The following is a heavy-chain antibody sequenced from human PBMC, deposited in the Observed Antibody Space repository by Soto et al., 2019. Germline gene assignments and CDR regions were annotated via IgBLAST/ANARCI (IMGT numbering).Heavy chain of an antibody. CDR1: GFTFSSYG. J-gene: IGHJ6*02. CDR3: AREGVHNWNVRYYYYGMDV. CDR2: IWYDGSNK. V-gene: IGHV3-33*01. Sequence: QVQLVESGGGVVQPGRSLRLSCAASGFTFSSYGMHWVRQAPGKGLEWVAVIWYDGSNKYYADSVKGRFTISRDNSKNTLYLQMNSLRAEDTAVYYCAREGVHNWNVRYYYYGMDVWGQGTTVTVSS. D-gene: IGHD1-1*01.